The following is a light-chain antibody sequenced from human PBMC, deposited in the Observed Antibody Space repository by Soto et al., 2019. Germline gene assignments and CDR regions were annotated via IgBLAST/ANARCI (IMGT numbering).Light chain of an antibody. Sequence: SYELTQPPSVSVAPGKTASVACGGSNIGSKSVHWYQKKSGQAPVLVMYYDSDRPSGIPERFAGSNSGNTATLTISRVEGGDAADYYCQVWDISSGHVVFGGETKLTVL. CDR2: YDS. V-gene: IGLV3-21*01. CDR1: NIGSKS. CDR3: QVWDISSGHVV. J-gene: IGLJ3*02.